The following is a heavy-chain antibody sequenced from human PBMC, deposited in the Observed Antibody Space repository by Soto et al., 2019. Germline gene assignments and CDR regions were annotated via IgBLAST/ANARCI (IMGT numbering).Heavy chain of an antibody. Sequence: QVQLVESGGGVVQPGRSLRLSCAASGFTFSSYGMHWVRQAPGKGLEWVAVISYDGSNKYYADSVTGRFTISSDTSKNTLYLQMTSLRAEETAGYYCAKETYSGPLDYWGQGTLVTVAS. CDR1: GFTFSSYG. D-gene: IGHD2-15*01. V-gene: IGHV3-30*18. CDR2: ISYDGSNK. J-gene: IGHJ4*02. CDR3: AKETYSGPLDY.